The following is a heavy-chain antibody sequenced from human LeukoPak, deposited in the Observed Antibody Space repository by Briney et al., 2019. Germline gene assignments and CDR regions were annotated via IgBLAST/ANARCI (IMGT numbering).Heavy chain of an antibody. Sequence: GGSLRLSCAASGFTFSSYAMHWVRQAPGKGLEWVAVISYDGSNKYYADSVKGRFTISRDNSKNTLYLQMNSLRAEDTAVYYCARAVVGSKQQLANWFDPWGQGTLVTVSS. CDR3: ARAVVGSKQQLANWFDP. CDR2: ISYDGSNK. CDR1: GFTFSSYA. D-gene: IGHD6-13*01. J-gene: IGHJ5*02. V-gene: IGHV3-30*01.